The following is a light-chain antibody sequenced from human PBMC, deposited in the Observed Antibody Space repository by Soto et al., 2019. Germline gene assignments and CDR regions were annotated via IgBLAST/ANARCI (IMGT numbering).Light chain of an antibody. CDR3: QAWDISAVV. J-gene: IGLJ2*01. V-gene: IGLV3-1*01. CDR1: KLGDKY. CDR2: QDS. Sequence: SYELTQPPSVSVSPGQTASITCSGDKLGDKYACWYQQRPGQSPVLVIYQDSKRPSGIPERFSGSNSGNIATLTISGTQAMDEADYYCQAWDISAVVFGGGTKLTVL.